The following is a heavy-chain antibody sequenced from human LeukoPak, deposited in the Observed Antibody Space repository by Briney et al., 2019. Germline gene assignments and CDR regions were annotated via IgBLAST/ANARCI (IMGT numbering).Heavy chain of an antibody. J-gene: IGHJ4*02. CDR3: ASTEQWLAPLDY. Sequence: GESLKISCKGSGYSFTSYWISWVRQMPGKGLGWMGRIDPSGSYTNYSPSFQGHVTISADKSISTAYLQWSSLKASDTAMYYCASTEQWLAPLDYWGQGTLVTVSS. D-gene: IGHD6-19*01. V-gene: IGHV5-10-1*01. CDR2: IDPSGSYT. CDR1: GYSFTSYW.